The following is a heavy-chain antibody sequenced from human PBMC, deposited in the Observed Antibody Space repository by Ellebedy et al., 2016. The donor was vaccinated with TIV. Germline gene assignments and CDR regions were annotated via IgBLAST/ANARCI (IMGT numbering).Heavy chain of an antibody. CDR2: ISGSGGST. Sequence: GGSLRLXXAASGFTFSSYAMSWVRQAPGRRLECVSAISGSGGSTHYVDSVRGRFTISRDNSKNTLYLQMTSLRAEDTAVYYCARAPTAIFAHFYYYYYYMDVWGKGTTVTVSS. CDR1: GFTFSSYA. J-gene: IGHJ6*03. V-gene: IGHV3-23*01. D-gene: IGHD2-21*02. CDR3: ARAPTAIFAHFYYYYYYMDV.